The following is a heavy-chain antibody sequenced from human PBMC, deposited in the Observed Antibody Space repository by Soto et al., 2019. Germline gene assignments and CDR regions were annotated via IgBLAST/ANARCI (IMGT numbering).Heavy chain of an antibody. CDR1: GFTFDDYA. V-gene: IGHV3-9*01. CDR3: AKARRLRFPGAFDI. D-gene: IGHD5-12*01. CDR2: ISWNSGSI. Sequence: GGSLRLSCAASGFTFDDYAMHWVRQAPGKGLEWVSGISWNSGSIGYADSVKGRFTISRDNAKNSLYLQMNSLRAEDTALYYCAKARRLRFPGAFDIWGQGTMVTVSS. J-gene: IGHJ3*02.